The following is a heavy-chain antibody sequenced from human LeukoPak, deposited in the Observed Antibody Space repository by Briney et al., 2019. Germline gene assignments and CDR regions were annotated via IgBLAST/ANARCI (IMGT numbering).Heavy chain of an antibody. Sequence: SETLSPTCAVYGGSFSGYYWSWIRQPPGKGLEWIGEINHSGSTNYNPSLKSRVTISVDTSKNQFSLKLSSVTAADTAVYYCARGYDFWSGYHFDYWGQGTLVTVSS. J-gene: IGHJ4*02. CDR2: INHSGST. CDR1: GGSFSGYY. V-gene: IGHV4-34*01. D-gene: IGHD3-3*01. CDR3: ARGYDFWSGYHFDY.